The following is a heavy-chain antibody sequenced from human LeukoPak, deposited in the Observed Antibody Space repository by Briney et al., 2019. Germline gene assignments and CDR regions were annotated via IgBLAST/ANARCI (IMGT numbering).Heavy chain of an antibody. J-gene: IGHJ6*03. CDR2: INPSGST. CDR3: ARGRHDITMIVVVMTSVSYYLDV. CDR1: GGSFSGYH. V-gene: IGHV4-34*01. D-gene: IGHD3-22*01. Sequence: PSETLSLTCAVYGGSFSGYHWTWIRQSPGKGLEWIGDINPSGSTYYNPSLKSRLTISVDTSKNQFTLKLRSVTAADTAVYYCARGRHDITMIVVVMTSVSYYLDVWGKGTTVTVS.